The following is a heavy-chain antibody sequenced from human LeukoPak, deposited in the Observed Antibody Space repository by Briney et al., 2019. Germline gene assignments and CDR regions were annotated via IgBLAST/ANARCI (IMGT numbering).Heavy chain of an antibody. J-gene: IGHJ5*02. D-gene: IGHD2-21*01. CDR3: ARPAYCDGTNCGYWLDP. CDR1: GSTFTWFL. CDR2: INPRGDIT. Sequence: ASVKVSCKTYGSTFTWFLIHWVRQAPGQGLEWVGTINPRGDITSYAQRFQGRVTLTEDTPTSTFYMELSSLTSDDTAVYFCARPAYCDGTNCGYWLDPWGPGTLVTVSS. V-gene: IGHV1-46*01.